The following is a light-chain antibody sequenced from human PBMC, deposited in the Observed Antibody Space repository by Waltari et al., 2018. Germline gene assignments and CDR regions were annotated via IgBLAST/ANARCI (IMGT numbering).Light chain of an antibody. CDR3: CSYAGSYTYV. V-gene: IGLV2-11*01. J-gene: IGLJ1*01. CDR1: SSDVVGYKF. CDR2: NVS. Sequence: QSALTQPRSVSGSPGQSVTVSCTGTSSDVVGYKFVSWYQHHPGKAPRLLISNVSSGPSGVPDRFSCSESGDTASLTISGLQAEDEADYYCCSYAGSYTYVFGTGTRVTVL.